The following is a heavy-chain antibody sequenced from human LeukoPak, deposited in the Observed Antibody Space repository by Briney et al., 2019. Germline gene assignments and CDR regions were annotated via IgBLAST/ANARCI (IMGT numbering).Heavy chain of an antibody. Sequence: ASVKVSCKASGYTFTGYYMHWVRQAPGQGLEWMGWINPNSGGTNYAQKFQGRVTMTRDTSISTAYMELSRLRSEDTAVYYCARGRGDSSGYYPYNWFDPWGQGTLVTVSS. J-gene: IGHJ5*02. CDR1: GYTFTGYY. V-gene: IGHV1-2*02. D-gene: IGHD3-22*01. CDR2: INPNSGGT. CDR3: ARGRGDSSGYYPYNWFDP.